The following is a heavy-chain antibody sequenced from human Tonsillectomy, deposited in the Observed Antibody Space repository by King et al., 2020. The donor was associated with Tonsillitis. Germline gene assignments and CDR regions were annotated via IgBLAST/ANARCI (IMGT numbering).Heavy chain of an antibody. CDR3: AQIAVTGWR. D-gene: IGHD6-19*01. Sequence: QVQLQQWGAGLLKPSETLSLTCAVYGGSLRDYFWSWIRQPPGKGLEWIGEIIHSGSTNYNPSLKSRVTISVDTSKNQFSLKLSSVTAADTAVYYCAQIAVTGWRWGQGTLVTVSS. CDR1: GGSLRDYF. J-gene: IGHJ4*02. CDR2: IIHSGST. V-gene: IGHV4-34*12.